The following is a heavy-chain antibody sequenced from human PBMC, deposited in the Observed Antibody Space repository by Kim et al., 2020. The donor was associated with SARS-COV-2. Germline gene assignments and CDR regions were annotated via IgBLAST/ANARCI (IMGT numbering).Heavy chain of an antibody. Sequence: SETLSLTCAVYGGSFSGYYWSWIRQPPGKGLEWIGEINHSGSTNYNPSLKSRVTISVDTSKNQFSLKLSSVTAADTAVYYCARDSGTFRRYFDYWGQGTLVTVSS. CDR1: GGSFSGYY. D-gene: IGHD6-13*01. CDR2: INHSGST. CDR3: ARDSGTFRRYFDY. J-gene: IGHJ4*02. V-gene: IGHV4-34*01.